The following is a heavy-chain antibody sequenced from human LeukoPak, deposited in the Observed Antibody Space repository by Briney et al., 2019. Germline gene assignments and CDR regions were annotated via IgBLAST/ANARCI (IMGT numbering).Heavy chain of an antibody. D-gene: IGHD3-16*02. CDR1: GFTFISYW. CDR2: ISSSSSYI. J-gene: IGHJ4*02. V-gene: IGHV3-21*01. Sequence: GRSLRLSCAASGFTFISYWMNWVRQAPGKGLEWVSSISSSSSYIYYADSVKARFTISRDNAKNSLYLQMNSLRAEDTAVYYCARESPSHYDYVWGSSRYYFDYWGQGTLVTVSS. CDR3: ARESPSHYDYVWGSSRYYFDY.